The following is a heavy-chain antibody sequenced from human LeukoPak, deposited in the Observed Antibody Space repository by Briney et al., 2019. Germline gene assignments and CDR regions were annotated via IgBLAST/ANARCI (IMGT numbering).Heavy chain of an antibody. CDR1: GGSISSGGYY. CDR3: ARGDYDILTGHKKELDY. D-gene: IGHD3-9*01. J-gene: IGHJ4*02. CDR2: IYYSGST. Sequence: PSETLSLTCTVSGGSISSGGYYWSWIRQHPGKGLGWIGFIYYSGSTYYNPSLKSRVTISVDTSKNQFSLKLSSVTAADTAVYYCARGDYDILTGHKKELDYWGQGTLVTVSS. V-gene: IGHV4-31*03.